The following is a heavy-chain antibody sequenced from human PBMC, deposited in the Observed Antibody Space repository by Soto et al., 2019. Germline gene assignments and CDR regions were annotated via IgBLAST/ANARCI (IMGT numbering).Heavy chain of an antibody. CDR1: NDSISSYY. Sequence: QVHLQESGPGLVKPSETLSLTCTVSNDSISSYYWSWIRQPPGKGLEWIGYSYFSGGTEYNPSLKGRVTISVDRSRNQFSLKLTSGAAADTAVYYCVRELSRGWFDPWGPGTLVTVSS. J-gene: IGHJ5*02. V-gene: IGHV4-59*01. D-gene: IGHD3-16*01. CDR3: VRELSRGWFDP. CDR2: SYFSGGT.